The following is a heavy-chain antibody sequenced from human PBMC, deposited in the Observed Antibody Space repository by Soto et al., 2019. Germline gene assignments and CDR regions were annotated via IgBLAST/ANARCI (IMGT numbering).Heavy chain of an antibody. CDR3: ARTRQHCSATTCYEFYFDY. CDR2: IFHGGST. V-gene: IGHV4-4*02. J-gene: IGHJ4*02. D-gene: IGHD2-2*01. Sequence: QVQLQESGPGLVRPSGTLSLTCTVSGGSITNTNWWSWIRQPPGKGLEWIGEIFHGGSTNFNPSLKSRVSMSADKSQNQFSLNLTSVTAADTAVYYCARTRQHCSATTCYEFYFDYWGQGTLVTVSS. CDR1: GGSITNTNW.